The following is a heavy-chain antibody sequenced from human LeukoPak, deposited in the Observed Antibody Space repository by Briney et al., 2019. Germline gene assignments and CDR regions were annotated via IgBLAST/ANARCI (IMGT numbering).Heavy chain of an antibody. CDR1: GGSLSIFY. CDR2: IYYSGST. J-gene: IGHJ4*02. CDR3: ARAEPGYDILTGYYPSYFDY. V-gene: IGHV4-59*01. D-gene: IGHD3-9*01. Sequence: SETLSLPCTVSGGSLSIFYWSWLRQPPGKALEWFGYIYYSGSTNYNPSLKSRVTISVDTSKNQFSLKLSSVTAADTAVYYCARAEPGYDILTGYYPSYFDYWGQGTLVTVSS.